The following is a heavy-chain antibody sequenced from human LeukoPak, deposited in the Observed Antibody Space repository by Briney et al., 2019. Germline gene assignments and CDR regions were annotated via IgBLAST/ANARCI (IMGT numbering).Heavy chain of an antibody. D-gene: IGHD3-22*01. Sequence: GGSLRLSCAASGFTFSSYEMNWVRQAPGKGLEWVSYIRSSGSTIYYADSVKGRFTISRDNAKNSLYLQMNSVRAEDTAVYYCAELGITMTWGGWGKGTTVTISS. J-gene: IGHJ6*04. CDR1: GFTFSSYE. CDR2: IRSSGSTI. CDR3: AELGITMTWGG. V-gene: IGHV3-48*03.